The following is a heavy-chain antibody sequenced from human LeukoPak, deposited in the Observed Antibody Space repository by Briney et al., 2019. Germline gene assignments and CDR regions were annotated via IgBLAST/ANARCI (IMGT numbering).Heavy chain of an antibody. J-gene: IGHJ1*01. V-gene: IGHV5-51*01. D-gene: IGHD3-22*01. CDR2: IYPGDSET. CDR1: GYSFTSYW. CDR3: ARHSYYYDNSGYYSSAECFQL. Sequence: GESLKISCKGSGYSFTSYWIGWVRQMPGKGLEWVGIIYPGDSETRYSPSFQGQVTISADKSINTAYLQWSSLKASDTAMYYCARHSYYYDNSGYYSSAECFQLWGQGTLVTASS.